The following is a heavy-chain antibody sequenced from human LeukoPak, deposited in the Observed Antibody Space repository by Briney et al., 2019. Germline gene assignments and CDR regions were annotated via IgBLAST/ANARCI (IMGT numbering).Heavy chain of an antibody. CDR1: GFTFSSYW. Sequence: SGGSLRLSCAASGFTFSSYWMSWVRQAPGKGLEWVANIKQDGSEKYYVDSVKGRFTISRDNAKNSLYLQMNSLRAEDTAVYYCAGGGHDYGDPFFDYWGQGTLVTVSS. CDR2: IKQDGSEK. V-gene: IGHV3-7*01. J-gene: IGHJ4*02. D-gene: IGHD4-17*01. CDR3: AGGGHDYGDPFFDY.